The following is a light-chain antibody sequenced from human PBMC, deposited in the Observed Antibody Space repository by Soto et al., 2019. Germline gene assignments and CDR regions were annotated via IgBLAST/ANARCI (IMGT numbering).Light chain of an antibody. V-gene: IGLV4-69*01. Sequence: QLVLTQSPSASASPGASVKLTCTLSSGHSDYAIAWHQQQPEKGPRYLMKVTSDGSHTKGDGITDRFSGSSSGSDRYLTISSLRSDDEADYYCQAWGTGGVFGGGTKLTVL. CDR3: QAWGTGGV. CDR2: VTSDGSH. CDR1: SGHSDYA. J-gene: IGLJ3*02.